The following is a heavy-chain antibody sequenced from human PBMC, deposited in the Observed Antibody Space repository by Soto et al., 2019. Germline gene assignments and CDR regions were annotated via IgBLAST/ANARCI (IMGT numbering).Heavy chain of an antibody. CDR3: AREYPSNWNYSPYYYYGMDV. V-gene: IGHV3-30-3*01. Sequence: QVQLVESGGGVVQPGRSLRLSCAASGFTFSSYAMHWVRQAPGKGLEWVAVISYDGSNKYYADSVKGRFTISRDNSKNRLYLQMNSLRAEDTAVYYCAREYPSNWNYSPYYYYGMDVWCQGTTVTVSS. CDR2: ISYDGSNK. D-gene: IGHD1-7*01. J-gene: IGHJ6*02. CDR1: GFTFSSYA.